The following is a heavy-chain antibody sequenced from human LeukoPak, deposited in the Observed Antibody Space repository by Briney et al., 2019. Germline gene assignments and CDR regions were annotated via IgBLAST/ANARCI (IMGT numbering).Heavy chain of an antibody. CDR1: GGSISSYY. Sequence: PSETLSLTCTVSGGSISSYYWSWIRQPPGKGLEWIGYIYYSGSTNYNPSLKSRVTISVDTSKNQFSLKLSSVTAADTAVYYCAREMITMIVVALDYWGQGTLVTVSS. D-gene: IGHD3-22*01. CDR2: IYYSGST. V-gene: IGHV4-59*12. J-gene: IGHJ4*02. CDR3: AREMITMIVVALDY.